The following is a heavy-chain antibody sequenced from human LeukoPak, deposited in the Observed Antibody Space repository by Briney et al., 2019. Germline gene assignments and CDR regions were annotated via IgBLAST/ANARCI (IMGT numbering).Heavy chain of an antibody. CDR3: ARHRCSSTTCSFDS. Sequence: GGSLRLSCAASGFTFSSSWMHWVRQVPGKGLVWVSRVKGDETTTGYADSVKGRFTISRDNAKNTLYLQMHSLRVEDTAFYHCARHRCSSTTCSFDSWGQGSLVTVSS. V-gene: IGHV3-74*01. CDR1: GFTFSSSW. D-gene: IGHD2-2*01. CDR2: VKGDETTT. J-gene: IGHJ4*02.